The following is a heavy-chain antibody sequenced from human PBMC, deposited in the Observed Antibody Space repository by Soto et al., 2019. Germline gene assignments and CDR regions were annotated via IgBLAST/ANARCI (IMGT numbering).Heavy chain of an antibody. CDR1: GFTFNTSG. CDR3: ATPARVTDSAYYGMKV. CDR2: ISYDGNTQ. D-gene: IGHD2-21*02. Sequence: QVQLVESGGGVVQPGRSLRRSCEASGFTFNTSGMHWVRQAPDKRLQWVSFISYDGNTQYYGYSVKGRFTISRDNAKSTPYLLMDSLKTEDTSVYSCATPARVTDSAYYGMKVWGQGTTVTVSS. J-gene: IGHJ6*02. V-gene: IGHV3-30*03.